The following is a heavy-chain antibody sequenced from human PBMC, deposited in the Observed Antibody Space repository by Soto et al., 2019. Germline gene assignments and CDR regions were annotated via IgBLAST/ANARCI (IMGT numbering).Heavy chain of an antibody. J-gene: IGHJ4*02. CDR3: AAPGGYCSSTSCLGY. V-gene: IGHV4-34*01. CDR2: INHSGST. D-gene: IGHD2-2*01. CDR1: VGSFSGYY. Sequence: SETLSLTCAVYVGSFSGYYWSWIRQPPGKGLEWIGEINHSGSTNYNPSLKSRVTISVDTSKNQFSLKLSSVTAADTAVYYCAAPGGYCSSTSCLGYWGQGTLVTVSS.